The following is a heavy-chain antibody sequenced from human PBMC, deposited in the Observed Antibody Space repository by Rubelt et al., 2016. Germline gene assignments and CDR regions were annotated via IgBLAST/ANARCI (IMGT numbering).Heavy chain of an antibody. CDR1: GGSFSGYY. CDR2: INHSGST. Sequence: QVQLQQWGAGLLKPSETLSLTCAVYGGSFSGYYWSWIRQPPGKGLEWIGEINHSGSTDYNPSNPSFRSRFPISVATAKNQLSLKLSSVTSAKPAVYYCARGLHYYDSSGYYYWGQGTLVTVSS. CDR3: ARGLHYYDSSGYYY. V-gene: IGHV4-34*01. D-gene: IGHD3-22*01. J-gene: IGHJ4*02.